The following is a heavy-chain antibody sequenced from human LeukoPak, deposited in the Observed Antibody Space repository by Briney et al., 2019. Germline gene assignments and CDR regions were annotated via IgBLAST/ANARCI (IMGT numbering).Heavy chain of an antibody. CDR1: GYTFTSYA. Sequence: ASVKVSCKASGYTFTSYAIHWVRQAPGQRLEWMGWINAGNGDTRYSQKFQGRVTITRDTSASTAYVEVSSLRSEDTAVYYCARESPQRSGYSYTHWGQGTLVTVSS. CDR3: ARESPQRSGYSYTH. CDR2: INAGNGDT. V-gene: IGHV1-3*01. D-gene: IGHD5-18*01. J-gene: IGHJ4*02.